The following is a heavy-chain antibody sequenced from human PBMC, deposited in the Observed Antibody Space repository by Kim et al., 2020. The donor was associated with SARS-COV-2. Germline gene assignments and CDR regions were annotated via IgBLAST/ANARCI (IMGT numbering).Heavy chain of an antibody. Sequence: ASVKVSCKASGYTFTSYGISWVRQAPGQGLEWMGWISAYNGNTNYAQKLQGRVTMTTDTSTSTAYMELRSLRSDDTAVYYCALGDFWSGYYQDDAFDIWGQGTMVTVSS. J-gene: IGHJ3*02. CDR1: GYTFTSYG. V-gene: IGHV1-18*01. CDR3: ALGDFWSGYYQDDAFDI. CDR2: ISAYNGNT. D-gene: IGHD3-3*01.